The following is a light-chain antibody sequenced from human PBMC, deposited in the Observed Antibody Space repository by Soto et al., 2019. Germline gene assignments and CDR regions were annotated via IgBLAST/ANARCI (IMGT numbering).Light chain of an antibody. Sequence: DISSTESPTTLSASVGDKATNTCRASQSISSWLAWYQQKPGKAPKLLIYKASSLESGVPSRFSGSGSGTDFTLTISSLQPEDFATYYCQQYHSYLITFGQGTRLEIK. J-gene: IGKJ5*01. CDR2: KAS. CDR3: QQYHSYLIT. V-gene: IGKV1-5*03. CDR1: QSISSW.